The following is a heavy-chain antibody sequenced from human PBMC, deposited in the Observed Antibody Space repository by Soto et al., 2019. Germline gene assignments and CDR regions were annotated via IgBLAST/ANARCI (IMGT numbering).Heavy chain of an antibody. Sequence: SETLSLTCTVSGASISSGDYYWTWIRQPPGKGLEWIGSIYYSGNTYYNPSLKSRVTISVDPSNNQFSLKLSSVTAADTAVYYCARVGPPADPWGQGTLVTVSS. CDR2: IYYSGNT. J-gene: IGHJ5*02. CDR1: GASISSGDYY. V-gene: IGHV4-30-4*01. CDR3: ARVGPPADP.